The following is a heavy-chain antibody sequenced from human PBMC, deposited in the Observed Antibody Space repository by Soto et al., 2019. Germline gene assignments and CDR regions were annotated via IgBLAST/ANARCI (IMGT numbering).Heavy chain of an antibody. CDR1: GFTFSSYA. CDR3: ARNGRGPYSSSSGYYYYYGMDV. D-gene: IGHD6-6*01. CDR2: ISYDGSNK. V-gene: IGHV3-30-3*01. J-gene: IGHJ6*02. Sequence: LSCAASGFTFSSYAMHWVRQAPGKGLEWVAVISYDGSNKYYADSVKGRFTISRDNSKNTLYLQMNSLRAEDTAVYYCARNGRGPYSSSSGYYYYYGMDVWGQGTTVTVSS.